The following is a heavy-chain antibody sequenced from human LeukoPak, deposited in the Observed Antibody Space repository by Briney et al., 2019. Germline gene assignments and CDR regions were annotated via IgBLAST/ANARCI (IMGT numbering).Heavy chain of an antibody. CDR3: ARVSGSSGYLSWFDP. V-gene: IGHV4-59*12. Sequence: SETLSLTCTVSGGSISSYYWSWIRQPPGKGLEWIGYIYYSGSTNYNPSLKSRVTISVDTSKNQFSLKLSSVTAAGTAVYYCARVSGSSGYLSWFDPWGQGTLVTVSS. J-gene: IGHJ5*02. D-gene: IGHD3-22*01. CDR2: IYYSGST. CDR1: GGSISSYY.